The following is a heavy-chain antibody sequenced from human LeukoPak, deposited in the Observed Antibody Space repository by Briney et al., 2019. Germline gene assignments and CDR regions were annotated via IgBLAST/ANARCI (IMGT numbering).Heavy chain of an antibody. V-gene: IGHV1-69*02. J-gene: IGHJ5*02. CDR2: IIPILGIA. CDR3: ARSGEGGFDP. CDR1: GYTFTGYF. D-gene: IGHD1-26*01. Sequence: ASVKVSCKASGYTFTGYFMHWVRQAPGQGLEWMGRIIPILGIANYAQKFQGRVTITADKSTSTAYMELSSLRSEDTAVYYCARSGEGGFDPWGQGTLVTVSS.